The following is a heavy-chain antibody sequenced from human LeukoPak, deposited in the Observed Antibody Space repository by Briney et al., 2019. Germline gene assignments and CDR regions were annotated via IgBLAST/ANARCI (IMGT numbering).Heavy chain of an antibody. CDR2: INSDGSST. CDR1: GFTFSSYW. Sequence: GGSLRLSCAASGFTFSSYWMHWVRQVPGKGLVWVSRINSDGSSTRYADSVKGRFTISRDNAKNTLYLQMNSLRAEDTAVYYCARDTPGYSGSWDNWFGPWGQGTLVTVSS. D-gene: IGHD6-13*01. CDR3: ARDTPGYSGSWDNWFGP. J-gene: IGHJ5*02. V-gene: IGHV3-74*01.